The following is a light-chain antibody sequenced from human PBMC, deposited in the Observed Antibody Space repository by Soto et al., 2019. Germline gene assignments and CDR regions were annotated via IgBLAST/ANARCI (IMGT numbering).Light chain of an antibody. J-gene: IGKJ4*01. Sequence: EIVLTQSPVTLSLSPGERATLSCRASQSIGSFLAWYQQKPGQAPRFLIYDASNRATGIPARFSGSRSGTDFTLTISTLVREEFSVYWWQPLVSCRLTFGGGTGVEIK. V-gene: IGKV3-11*01. CDR3: QPLVSCRLT. CDR2: DAS. CDR1: QSIGSF.